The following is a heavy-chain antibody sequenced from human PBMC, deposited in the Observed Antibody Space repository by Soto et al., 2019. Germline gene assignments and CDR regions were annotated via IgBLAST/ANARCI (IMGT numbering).Heavy chain of an antibody. CDR3: ARDTETLGPRANDALDI. Sequence: GASVKVSCKASGYPFTRYSIRWVRQAPGQGLEWMGWISGYNGDTEYSKNFQGRLTMTIDTSTTTASMELRSLRSDDTAVYYCARDTETLGPRANDALDIWGQGTMVTVSS. D-gene: IGHD3-3*02. CDR2: ISGYNGDT. J-gene: IGHJ3*02. V-gene: IGHV1-18*04. CDR1: GYPFTRYS.